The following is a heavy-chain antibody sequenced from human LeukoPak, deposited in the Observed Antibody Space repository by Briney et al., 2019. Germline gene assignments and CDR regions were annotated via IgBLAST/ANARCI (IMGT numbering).Heavy chain of an antibody. V-gene: IGHV3-7*05. J-gene: IGHJ4*02. CDR3: ATYYDSGPCKD. CDR2: IKKDGSDK. Sequence: PGGSLRLSCAASGFTFSNYWMTWVRQAPGKGLEWVANIKKDGSDKYYVDSVKGRFTISRDNTKNSLFLQMNSLRAEDTAMYYCATYYDSGPCKDGGQGSLVTVSS. D-gene: IGHD3-22*01. CDR1: GFTFSNYW.